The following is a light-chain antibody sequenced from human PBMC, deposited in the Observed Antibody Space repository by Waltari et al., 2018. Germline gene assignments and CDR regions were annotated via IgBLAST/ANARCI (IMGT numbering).Light chain of an antibody. CDR1: SSEVRGYKS. Sequence: QSALTQPPSASGSLGQPVTISCTGTSSEVRGYKSVSWYQHPPGKGPKLLIYEVTKRPSGVPDRVSGSRSGNTASLTVSGLQAEDEADYYCTSYTGSNLVFGGGTKLTVL. V-gene: IGLV2-8*01. CDR2: EVT. J-gene: IGLJ3*02. CDR3: TSYTGSNLV.